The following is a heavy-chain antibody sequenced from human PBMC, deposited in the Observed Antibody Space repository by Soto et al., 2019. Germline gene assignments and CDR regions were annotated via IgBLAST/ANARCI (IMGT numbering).Heavy chain of an antibody. CDR3: ARVRGGYTFWSGYLGGYGMDV. J-gene: IGHJ6*02. CDR2: IYYSGGT. Sequence: QLQLQESGPGLVKPSETLSLTCSVSDGSISSSSCHWGWIRQSPGKGLEWIGSIYYSGGTFYNPSLESRVTISVDTSKNQFSLKLSSVTAADTSVYYCARVRGGYTFWSGYLGGYGMDVWSRGTTVTVSS. V-gene: IGHV4-39*01. CDR1: DGSISSSSCH. D-gene: IGHD3-3*01.